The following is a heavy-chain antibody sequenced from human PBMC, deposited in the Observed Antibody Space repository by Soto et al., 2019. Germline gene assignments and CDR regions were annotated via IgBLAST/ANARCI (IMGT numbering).Heavy chain of an antibody. CDR2: IYSGVRT. CDR1: GFTVSSNN. D-gene: IGHD2-2*01. J-gene: IGHJ3*02. CDR3: ASSFWVIEGYCSSTSCRYDAFDI. Sequence: GGSLRLSCAASGFTVSSNNMSWVRQAPGKGLEWFSVIYSGVRTYYADSVKGRLTISRSNSKNTRYLQMNSLRAEDTAVYYCASSFWVIEGYCSSTSCRYDAFDIWGQGTMVTVSS. V-gene: IGHV3-53*04.